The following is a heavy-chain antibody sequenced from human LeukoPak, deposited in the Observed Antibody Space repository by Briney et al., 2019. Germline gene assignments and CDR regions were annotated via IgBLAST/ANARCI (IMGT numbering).Heavy chain of an antibody. Sequence: GGSLRLSCAASGFVFSDYGMHWVHQAPGKGLEWVSAISGSGGSTYYADSVKGRFTISRDNSKDTLYLQMNSLRAEDTAVYYCAKDRVESPGWFDPWGQGTLVTVSS. CDR1: GFVFSDYG. V-gene: IGHV3-23*01. CDR3: AKDRVESPGWFDP. CDR2: ISGSGGST. J-gene: IGHJ5*02.